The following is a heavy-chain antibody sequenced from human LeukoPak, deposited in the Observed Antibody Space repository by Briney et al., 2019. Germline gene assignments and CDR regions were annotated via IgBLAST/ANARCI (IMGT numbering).Heavy chain of an antibody. Sequence: GGSLRLSCAASGFTFSSYEMNWVRQAPGRGLQYVSTISSNGAGTYYANSVKGRFTISRDNFKNTLFLQMGTLTTEDMAVYYCAREPPKSGAFDIWGQGTMVTVSS. CDR2: ISSNGAGT. J-gene: IGHJ3*02. CDR3: AREPPKSGAFDI. CDR1: GFTFSSYE. V-gene: IGHV3-64*01.